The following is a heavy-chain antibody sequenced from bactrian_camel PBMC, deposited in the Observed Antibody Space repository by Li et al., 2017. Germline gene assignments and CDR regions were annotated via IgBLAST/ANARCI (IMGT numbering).Heavy chain of an antibody. CDR2: IGSGRGGDK. CDR3: ATGYGLGYYNY. D-gene: IGHD5*01. V-gene: IGHV3S36*01. Sequence: VQLVESGGGSVQAGGSLRLSCVTSGFPFENYAMSWVRQAPGKGLEWVSRIGSGRGGDKKYADSVKGRFTISRDSAKNTLYLQMNSLKTDDTALYYCATGYGLGYYNYWGQGTQVTVS. J-gene: IGHJ4*01. CDR1: GFPFENYA.